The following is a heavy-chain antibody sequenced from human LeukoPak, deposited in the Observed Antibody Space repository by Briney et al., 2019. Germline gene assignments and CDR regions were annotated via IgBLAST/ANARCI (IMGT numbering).Heavy chain of an antibody. Sequence: ASVKVSCKASGYTFTGHYMHWVRQAPGQGLEWMGWINPNSGGTNYAQKFQGRVTMTRDTSISTAYMELSRLRSDDTAVYYCARGDFWSGYYRGDWFDPWGQGTLVTVSS. D-gene: IGHD3-3*01. CDR3: ARGDFWSGYYRGDWFDP. CDR2: INPNSGGT. J-gene: IGHJ5*02. CDR1: GYTFTGHY. V-gene: IGHV1-2*02.